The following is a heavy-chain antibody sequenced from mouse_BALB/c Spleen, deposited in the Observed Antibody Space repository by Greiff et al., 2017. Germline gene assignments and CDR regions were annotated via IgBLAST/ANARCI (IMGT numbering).Heavy chain of an antibody. CDR1: GFTFSSYG. CDR2: ISSGGSYT. J-gene: IGHJ4*01. V-gene: IGHV5-6*02. Sequence: EVKLEESGGDLVKPGGSLKLSCAASGFTFSSYGMSWVRQTPDKRLEWVATISSGGSYTYYPDSVKGRFTISRDNAKNTLYLQMSSLKSEDTAMYYCARQPSYDYYAMDYWGQGTSVTVSS. CDR3: ARQPSYDYYAMDY. D-gene: IGHD6-1*01.